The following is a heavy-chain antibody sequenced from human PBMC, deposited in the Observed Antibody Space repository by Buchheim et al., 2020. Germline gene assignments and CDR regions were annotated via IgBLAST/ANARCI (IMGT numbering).Heavy chain of an antibody. V-gene: IGHV3-30*18. CDR1: GFTFSSYG. Sequence: QVRLVESGGGVVQPGRSLRLSCAASGFTFSSYGMHWVRQAPGKGLEWVAVISYDGSNKYYADSVKGRFTISRDNSKNTLYLQMNSLRAEDTAVYYCANRGYYYDSSGYQDDYWGQGTL. CDR2: ISYDGSNK. D-gene: IGHD3-22*01. CDR3: ANRGYYYDSSGYQDDY. J-gene: IGHJ4*02.